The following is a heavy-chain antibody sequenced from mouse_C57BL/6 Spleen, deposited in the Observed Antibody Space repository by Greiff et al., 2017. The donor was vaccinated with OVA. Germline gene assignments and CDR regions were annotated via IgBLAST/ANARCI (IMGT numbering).Heavy chain of an antibody. Sequence: EVHLVESGGGLVKPGGSLKLSCAASGFTFSSYAMSWVRQTPEKRLEWVATISDGGSYTYYPDNVKGRFTISRDNAKNNLYLQMSHLKSEDTAMYYCARGYYGSSPMDYWGQGTSVTVSS. D-gene: IGHD1-1*01. CDR2: ISDGGSYT. CDR1: GFTFSSYA. V-gene: IGHV5-4*01. J-gene: IGHJ4*01. CDR3: ARGYYGSSPMDY.